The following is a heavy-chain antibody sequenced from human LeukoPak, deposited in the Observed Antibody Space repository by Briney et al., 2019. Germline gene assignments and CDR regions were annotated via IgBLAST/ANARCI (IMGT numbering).Heavy chain of an antibody. V-gene: IGHV1-18*01. Sequence: GASVTVSCKASGYTFTSYGISWVRQAPGQGLEWMGWISAYNGNTNYAQKLQGRVTMTTDTSTSTAYMELRSLRSDDTAVYYCARDRGAGNWNLFDYWGQGTLVTVSS. CDR3: ARDRGAGNWNLFDY. CDR2: ISAYNGNT. D-gene: IGHD1-1*01. CDR1: GYTFTSYG. J-gene: IGHJ4*02.